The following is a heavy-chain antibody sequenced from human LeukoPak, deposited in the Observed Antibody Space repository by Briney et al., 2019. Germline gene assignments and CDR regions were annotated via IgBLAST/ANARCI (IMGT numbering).Heavy chain of an antibody. CDR2: INPNSGGT. CDR1: GYTFTVYY. D-gene: IGHD6-13*01. Sequence: ASVTVSCKASGYTFTVYYMHWVRQAPGQGLEWMGWINPNSGGTNYAQKFQGRVTMTRDTSISTAYMELSRLRSDDTAVYYCARDLGGSSWYYWGQGTLVTVSS. J-gene: IGHJ4*02. V-gene: IGHV1-2*02. CDR3: ARDLGGSSWYY.